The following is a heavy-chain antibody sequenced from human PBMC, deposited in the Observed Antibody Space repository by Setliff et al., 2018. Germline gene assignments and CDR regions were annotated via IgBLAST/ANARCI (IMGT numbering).Heavy chain of an antibody. D-gene: IGHD4-17*01. Sequence: SETLSLTCSVSGGSISSGSDYWTWIRQPAGKGLEYIGHIYTSGSTSYNPSLKSRVTISLDTSKNQFSLNLSSVTATDTAVYYCVRDAGDGYGVDAYAGGGFDIWGQGTMVTVSS. V-gene: IGHV4-61*09. CDR1: GGSISSGSDY. J-gene: IGHJ3*02. CDR3: VRDAGDGYGVDAYAGGGFDI. CDR2: IYTSGST.